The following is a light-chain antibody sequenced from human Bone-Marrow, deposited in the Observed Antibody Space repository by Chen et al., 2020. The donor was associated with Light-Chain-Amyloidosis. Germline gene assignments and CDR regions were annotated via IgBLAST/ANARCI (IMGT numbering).Light chain of an antibody. CDR1: DLPTKY. CDR2: RDT. Sequence: SYELTQPPSVSVSPGQTARITCSGDDLPTKYAYWYQQKPGQAPVLVIHRDTARPSGISERFSGSTAGTTVTLTLRGVQAEDEADYHCKAVDRSGTSEVIFGGGTMLTVL. J-gene: IGLJ2*01. V-gene: IGLV3-25*03. CDR3: KAVDRSGTSEVI.